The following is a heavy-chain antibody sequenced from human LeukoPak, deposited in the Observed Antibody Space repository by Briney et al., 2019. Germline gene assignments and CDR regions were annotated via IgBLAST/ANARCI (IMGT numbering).Heavy chain of an antibody. Sequence: SAKVSCKASGGTFSSYAISWVRQAPGQGLEWMRRIIPILGIANYAQKLQGRVTITADKSTSTAYMELSSLRSEDTAVYYCARGLSIAVAPFDYWGQGTLVTVSS. CDR1: GGTFSSYA. CDR3: ARGLSIAVAPFDY. D-gene: IGHD6-19*01. V-gene: IGHV1-69*04. J-gene: IGHJ4*02. CDR2: IIPILGIA.